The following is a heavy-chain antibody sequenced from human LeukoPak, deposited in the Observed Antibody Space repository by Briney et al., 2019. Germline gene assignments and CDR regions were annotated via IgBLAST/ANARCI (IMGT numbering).Heavy chain of an antibody. CDR3: TKDAQRGFDYSNSLEK. J-gene: IGHJ4*02. Sequence: HPGGSLRLSCAASKFTFSHYGMHWVRQAPGKGLEWVAVIWNDGSNQYYADSAKGRFTVSRDNSQNTLYLQMNSLRPEDTAVYYCTKDAQRGFDYSNSLEKWGRGTLVTVSS. D-gene: IGHD4-11*01. V-gene: IGHV3-33*06. CDR2: IWNDGSNQ. CDR1: KFTFSHYG.